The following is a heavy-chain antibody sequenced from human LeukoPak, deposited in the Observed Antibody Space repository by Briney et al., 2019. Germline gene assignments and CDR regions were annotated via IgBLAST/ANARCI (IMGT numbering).Heavy chain of an antibody. CDR2: IYYSGST. Sequence: SETLSLTCTVSGGSISSSSYYWGWIRQPPGKGLEWIGSIYYSGSTYYNPSLKSRVTISVDTSKNQFSLKLSSVTAADTAVYYCARGRVGARGYYFDYWGQGTLVTVSS. V-gene: IGHV4-39*07. J-gene: IGHJ4*02. CDR1: GGSISSSSYY. D-gene: IGHD1-26*01. CDR3: ARGRVGARGYYFDY.